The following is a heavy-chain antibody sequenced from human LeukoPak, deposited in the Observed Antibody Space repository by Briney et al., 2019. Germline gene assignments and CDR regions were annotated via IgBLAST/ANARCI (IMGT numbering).Heavy chain of an antibody. CDR3: AGDYGDYGYYNYAMNV. V-gene: IGHV3-48*02. J-gene: IGHJ6*02. CDR1: GFSFSSYS. D-gene: IGHD4-17*01. CDR2: ISGSSGTI. Sequence: GGSLRLSCAASGFSFSSYSMNWVRQAPGKGLEWVSYISGSSGTIYYADSVKGRFTISRDNAKNSVFLQMNSLRDEDTAVYYCAGDYGDYGYYNYAMNVWGQGTTVTVSS.